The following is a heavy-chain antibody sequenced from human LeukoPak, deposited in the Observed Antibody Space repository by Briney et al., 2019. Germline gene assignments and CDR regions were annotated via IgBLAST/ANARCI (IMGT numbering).Heavy chain of an antibody. CDR1: GGSISSSSAY. CDR2: IYYSKNA. V-gene: IGHV4-39*01. J-gene: IGHJ4*02. Sequence: PSETLSLTCTVSGGSISSSSAYWGWIRQPPGKGLEWIGSIYYSKNAYYNPSLKSRVTISADTSKNQFSLTLGSVSATDTAVYYCVSPRGFSYGYFDYWGQGTLVTVSS. D-gene: IGHD5-18*01. CDR3: VSPRGFSYGYFDY.